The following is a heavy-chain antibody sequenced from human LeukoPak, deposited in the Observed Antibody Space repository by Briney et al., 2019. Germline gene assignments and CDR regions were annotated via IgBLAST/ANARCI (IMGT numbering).Heavy chain of an antibody. CDR1: GGTFSSYA. CDR2: IIPIFGTA. CDR3: ARDPHYYDSSGYFAPQFDY. V-gene: IGHV1-69*05. Sequence: SVKVSCKASGGTFSSYAISWVRQAPGQGLEWMGGIIPIFGTANYAQKFQGRVTITTDESTSTAYMELSSLRSEDTAVYYCARDPHYYDSSGYFAPQFDYWGQGTLVTVSS. J-gene: IGHJ4*02. D-gene: IGHD3-22*01.